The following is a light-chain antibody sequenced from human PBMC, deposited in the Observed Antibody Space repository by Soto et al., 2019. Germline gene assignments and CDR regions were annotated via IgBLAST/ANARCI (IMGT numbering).Light chain of an antibody. CDR1: QSIRMY. Sequence: DIQMTQSPSSLSASVGDRVSITCRASQSIRMYLNWYQQKPGKAPNLLIYAASNLQSGVPSRFSGGGSGTNFTLTISSLQPEDFATYYCQQSYSTPPAFGHGTRLEIK. V-gene: IGKV1-39*01. J-gene: IGKJ5*01. CDR2: AAS. CDR3: QQSYSTPPA.